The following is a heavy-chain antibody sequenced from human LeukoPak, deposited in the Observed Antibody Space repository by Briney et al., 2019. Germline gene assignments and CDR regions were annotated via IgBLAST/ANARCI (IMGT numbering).Heavy chain of an antibody. CDR2: IDHRGVS. D-gene: IGHD2-15*01. J-gene: IGHJ4*03. Sequence: SETLSLTCAVRGESFIDYFWSWIRQVPGKGLEWMGEIDHRGVSTYNPSLKSRATMLVDTSNIHFSLSLTSVTAADTATYYCASRSLTLAAARCFDDWGEGTVVTVSS. CDR3: ASRSLTLAAARCFDD. CDR1: GESFIDYF. V-gene: IGHV4-34*01.